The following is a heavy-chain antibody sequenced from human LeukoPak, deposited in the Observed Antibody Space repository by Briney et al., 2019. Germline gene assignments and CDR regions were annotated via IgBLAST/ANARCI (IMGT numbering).Heavy chain of an antibody. CDR3: ARDRGYSGSFVDY. CDR2: IYYSGST. CDR1: GGSISSYY. V-gene: IGHV4-59*01. D-gene: IGHD1-26*01. J-gene: IGHJ4*02. Sequence: TSETLSLTCTVSGGSISSYYWSWIRQPPGKGLEWIGYIYYSGSTNYNPSLKSRVTISVDTSKNQFSLKLSSVTAADTAVYYCARDRGYSGSFVDYWGQGTLVTVSS.